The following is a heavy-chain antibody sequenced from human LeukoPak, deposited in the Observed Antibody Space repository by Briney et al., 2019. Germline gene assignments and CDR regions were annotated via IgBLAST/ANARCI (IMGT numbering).Heavy chain of an antibody. CDR2: IKKRSDGGTT. J-gene: IGHJ3*01. Sequence: GGSLRLSCAASGFTFNNAWMNWVRQAPGKGLEWVGRIKKRSDGGTTDYAAPVKDRFIISRDDSQDTLYLQMNTLKTEDTAVYYCTLDWYHAFDFWGQGTVVTVSS. CDR1: GFTFNNAW. V-gene: IGHV3-15*07. D-gene: IGHD3-9*01. CDR3: TLDWYHAFDF.